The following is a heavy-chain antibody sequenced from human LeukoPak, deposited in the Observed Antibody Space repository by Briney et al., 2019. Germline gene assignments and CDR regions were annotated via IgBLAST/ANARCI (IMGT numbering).Heavy chain of an antibody. Sequence: GGSLRLSWAASGFTFSSYSMHWVRQAPGRGLEGVAVISYDGSNKYYADSVKGRFTISRDNSKNTLYLQMNSLRAEDTAVYYCARDLRWFGELHWFDPWGQGTQVIVSP. V-gene: IGHV3-30*03. CDR1: GFTFSSYS. CDR3: ARDLRWFGELHWFDP. D-gene: IGHD3-10*01. CDR2: ISYDGSNK. J-gene: IGHJ5*02.